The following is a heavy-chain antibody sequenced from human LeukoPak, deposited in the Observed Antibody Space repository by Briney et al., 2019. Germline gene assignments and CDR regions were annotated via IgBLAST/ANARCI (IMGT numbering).Heavy chain of an antibody. Sequence: GGSLRLSCAASGFTFSNYWMSWVRQAPGNGPEWVANIKEDESEKNYVDSVKGRFTISRDSAKNSLYLQMNSLRADDTAVYYCARESGYHGSGFDPWGQGTLVTVSS. D-gene: IGHD3-10*01. CDR2: IKEDESEK. V-gene: IGHV3-7*01. J-gene: IGHJ5*02. CDR1: GFTFSNYW. CDR3: ARESGYHGSGFDP.